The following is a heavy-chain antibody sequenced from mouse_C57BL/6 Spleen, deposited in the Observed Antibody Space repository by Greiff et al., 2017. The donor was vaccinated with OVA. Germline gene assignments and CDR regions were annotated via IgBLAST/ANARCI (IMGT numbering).Heavy chain of an antibody. V-gene: IGHV5-9*01. CDR3: ARYYGYDPWYFDV. J-gene: IGHJ1*03. CDR1: GFTFSSYT. Sequence: EVMLVESGGGLVKPGGSLKLSCAASGFTFSSYTMSWVRQTPEKRLAWVATISGGGGNTYYPDSVKGRFTISRDNAKNTLYLQMSSLRSEDTALYYCARYYGYDPWYFDVWGTGTTVTVSS. D-gene: IGHD2-2*01. CDR2: ISGGGGNT.